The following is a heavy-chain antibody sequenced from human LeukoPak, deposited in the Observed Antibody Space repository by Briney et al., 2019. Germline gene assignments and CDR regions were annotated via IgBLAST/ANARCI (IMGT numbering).Heavy chain of an antibody. V-gene: IGHV4-59*08. CDR1: GGSISSYY. CDR2: IYYSGST. J-gene: IGHJ6*02. Sequence: SETLSLTCTVSGGSISSYYWSWIRQPPRKGLEWIGYIYYSGSTNYNPSLKSRVTISVDTSKNQFSLKLSSVTAADTAVYYCARHPGGVVGASFYYGMDVWGQGTTVTVSS. D-gene: IGHD2-15*01. CDR3: ARHPGGVVGASFYYGMDV.